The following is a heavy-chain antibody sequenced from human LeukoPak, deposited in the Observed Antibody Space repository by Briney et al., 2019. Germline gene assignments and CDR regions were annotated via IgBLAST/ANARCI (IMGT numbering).Heavy chain of an antibody. CDR3: ATGDDYYDSSGYSDFDY. CDR2: FDPEDGET. CDR1: GYTLTELS. V-gene: IGHV1-24*01. Sequence: ASVKVSCKVSGYTLTELSMHWVRQAPGKGLEWMGGFDPEDGETIYAQKFQGRVTMTEDTSTDTAYMELSSLRSEDTAVYYCATGDDYYDSSGYSDFDYWGQGTLVTVSS. J-gene: IGHJ4*02. D-gene: IGHD3-22*01.